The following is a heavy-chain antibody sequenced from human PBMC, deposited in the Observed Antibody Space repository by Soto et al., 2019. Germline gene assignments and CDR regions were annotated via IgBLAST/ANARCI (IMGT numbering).Heavy chain of an antibody. CDR3: KSSSEGGY. D-gene: IGHD3-16*01. CDR2: INVGNGNA. V-gene: IGHV1-3*01. CDR1: GYTYTEYP. Sequence: GASVKVSCKTSGYTYTEYPIHWVRQAPGQGLEWMGWINVGNGNAKYSQKFQGRVTMTRDTSASTVYMELSSLGSEDTAVYYCKSSSEGGYWGQGTLVTVSS. J-gene: IGHJ4*02.